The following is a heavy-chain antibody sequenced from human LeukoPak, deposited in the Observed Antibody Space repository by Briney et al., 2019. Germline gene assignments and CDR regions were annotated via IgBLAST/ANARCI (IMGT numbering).Heavy chain of an antibody. V-gene: IGHV3-74*01. Sequence: PGGSLTLSCTAYGFTFRDYAMRRLRQAPGKGLMWVSRINSGGSGTRYADSVKGRFTISRDNAKSTLYLQKNSLRDEDTAIYYCARDREYQLSSYYYMEVWGKGTTVSVSS. CDR2: INSGGSGT. D-gene: IGHD6-6*01. CDR3: ARDREYQLSSYYYMEV. CDR1: GFTFRDYA. J-gene: IGHJ6*03.